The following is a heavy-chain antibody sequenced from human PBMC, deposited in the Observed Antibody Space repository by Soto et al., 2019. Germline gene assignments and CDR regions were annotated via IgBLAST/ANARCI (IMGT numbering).Heavy chain of an antibody. J-gene: IGHJ6*02. Sequence: SETLSLTCTVSGGSISSYYWSWIRQPPGKGLEWIGYIYYSGSTNYNPSLKSRVTISVDTSKNQFSLKLSSVTAADTAVYYCARVGCSSTRCYGDYYYYGMDVWGQGTTVTVSS. D-gene: IGHD2-2*01. V-gene: IGHV4-59*01. CDR3: ARVGCSSTRCYGDYYYYGMDV. CDR2: IYYSGST. CDR1: GGSISSYY.